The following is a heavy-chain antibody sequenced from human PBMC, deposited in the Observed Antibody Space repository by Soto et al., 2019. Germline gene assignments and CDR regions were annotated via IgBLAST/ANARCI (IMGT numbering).Heavy chain of an antibody. CDR1: GGSISSYY. J-gene: IGHJ4*02. D-gene: IGHD4-4*01. V-gene: IGHV4-59*01. CDR2: IYYSGST. Sequence: PSETLSLTCTVSGGSISSYYWSWIRQPPGKGLEWIGYIYYSGSTNYNPSLKSRVTISVDTSRNQFSLKLSSVTAADTAVYYCARDIANSNPCYFDYWGQGTLVTVSS. CDR3: ARDIANSNPCYFDY.